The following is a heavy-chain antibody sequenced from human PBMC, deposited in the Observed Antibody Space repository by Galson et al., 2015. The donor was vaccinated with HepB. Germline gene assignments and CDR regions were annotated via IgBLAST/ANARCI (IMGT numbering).Heavy chain of an antibody. J-gene: IGHJ2*01. CDR1: EFTFSSYS. CDR3: ARDRGGLVLYFDL. Sequence: SLRLSCAASEFTFSSYSMNWVRQAPGKGLEWVSSISSSSSYIYYADSVKGRFTISRDNAKNSLYLQMNSLRAEDTAVYHCARDRGGLVLYFDLWGRGTLVTVSS. CDR2: ISSSSSYI. D-gene: IGHD6-19*01. V-gene: IGHV3-21*01.